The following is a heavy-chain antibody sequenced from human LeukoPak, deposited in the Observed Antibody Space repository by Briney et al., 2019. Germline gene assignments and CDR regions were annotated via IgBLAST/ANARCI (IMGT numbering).Heavy chain of an antibody. V-gene: IGHV4-59*01. CDR3: ARADPTVDYYMDV. Sequence: SETLSLTCTVSGGSISSYFWSWIRQPPGKGLEWIGYIYYSGSTNYNPSLKSRVTISVDTSKNQFSLKLSSVTAADTAVYYCARADPTVDYYMDVWGKGTTVTVSS. J-gene: IGHJ6*03. D-gene: IGHD4-17*01. CDR2: IYYSGST. CDR1: GGSISSYF.